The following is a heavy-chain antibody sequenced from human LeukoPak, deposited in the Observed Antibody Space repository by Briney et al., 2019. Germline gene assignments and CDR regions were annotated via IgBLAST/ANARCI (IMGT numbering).Heavy chain of an antibody. CDR2: INHSGST. J-gene: IGHJ4*02. Sequence: KSSETLSLTCAVYGGSFSGYYWSWIRQPPGKGLEWIGEINHSGSTNYNPSLKSRVTISVDTSKNQFSLKLSSVTAADTAVYYCARGLEARDFDYWGQGTLVTVSS. CDR1: GGSFSGYY. D-gene: IGHD6-6*01. V-gene: IGHV4-34*01. CDR3: ARGLEARDFDY.